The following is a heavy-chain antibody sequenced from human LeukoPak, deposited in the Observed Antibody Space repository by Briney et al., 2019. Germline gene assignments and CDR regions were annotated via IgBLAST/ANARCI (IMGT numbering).Heavy chain of an antibody. Sequence: SEALSLTCTVSGGSISSYYWSWIRQPPGKGLEWIGYIYYSGSTNYNPSLKSRVTISVDTSKNQFSLKLSSVTAADTAVYYCARAYGDYPDYWGQGTLVTVSS. CDR1: GGSISSYY. V-gene: IGHV4-59*01. CDR2: IYYSGST. J-gene: IGHJ4*02. CDR3: ARAYGDYPDY. D-gene: IGHD4-17*01.